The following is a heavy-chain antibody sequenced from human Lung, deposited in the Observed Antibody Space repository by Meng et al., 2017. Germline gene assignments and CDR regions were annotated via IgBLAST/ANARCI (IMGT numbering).Heavy chain of an antibody. CDR2: SGSEVDGSIT. Sequence: GGSRRPSCAASGFTFRSHYMHWVRQGPGKGLEWVARSGSEVDGSITYYADSVKGRFTITRDNAKDTVFLQMNSLRDDDTAVYYCTRGRLEDWGQGTLVTVSS. V-gene: IGHV3-74*01. CDR3: TRGRLED. D-gene: IGHD3-16*01. CDR1: GFTFRSHY. J-gene: IGHJ1*01.